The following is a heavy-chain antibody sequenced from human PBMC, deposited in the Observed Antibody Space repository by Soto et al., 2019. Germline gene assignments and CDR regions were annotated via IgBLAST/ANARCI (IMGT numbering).Heavy chain of an antibody. J-gene: IGHJ4*02. V-gene: IGHV1-69*08. Sequence: QVQLVQSGAEVKKPGSSVKVSCKASGGTFSSYTISWVRQAPGQGLEWMGRIIPILGIANYAQKFQGRVTITADKSTSTACMELSSLRSEDTAVYYCAREGSYYDSSGYHPEFDYWGQGTLVTVSS. CDR1: GGTFSSYT. D-gene: IGHD3-22*01. CDR2: IIPILGIA. CDR3: AREGSYYDSSGYHPEFDY.